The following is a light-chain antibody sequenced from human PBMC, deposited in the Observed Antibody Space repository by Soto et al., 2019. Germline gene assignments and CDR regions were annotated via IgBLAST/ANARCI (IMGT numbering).Light chain of an antibody. Sequence: EIVLTQSPGTLSLSPGESATLSCRASQSFGSTYLAWYQQKPGQAPRLLIFGASSRATGISDRFSGSGSGTDFTLTISRLEPEDFAVYYCQQYGSSRGYTFGQGTKLEIK. J-gene: IGKJ2*01. CDR2: GAS. CDR1: QSFGSTY. CDR3: QQYGSSRGYT. V-gene: IGKV3-20*01.